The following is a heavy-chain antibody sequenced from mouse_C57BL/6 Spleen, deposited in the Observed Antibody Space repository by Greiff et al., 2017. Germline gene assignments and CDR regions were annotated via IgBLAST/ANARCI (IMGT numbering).Heavy chain of an antibody. Sequence: VQLQQSGTVLARPGASVKVSCKTSGYTFTSYWMHWVKQRPGQGLEWIGAIYPGNSDTSYNQKFKGKAKLTAVTSASTAYMELSSLTNEDSAVYYCTRDYGNSYFDYWGQGTTLTVSS. D-gene: IGHD2-1*01. V-gene: IGHV1-5*01. CDR1: GYTFTSYW. J-gene: IGHJ2*01. CDR2: IYPGNSDT. CDR3: TRDYGNSYFDY.